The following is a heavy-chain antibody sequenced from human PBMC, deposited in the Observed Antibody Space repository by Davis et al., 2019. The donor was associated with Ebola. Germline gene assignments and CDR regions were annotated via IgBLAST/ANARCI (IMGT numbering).Heavy chain of an antibody. CDR2: ISYDGSNK. V-gene: IGHV3-30*18. CDR1: GFTFSSFW. CDR3: AKVRSYDAFDI. Sequence: GESLKTSCAASGFTFSSFWMSWVRQAPGKGLGWVAVISYDGSNKYYADSVKGRFTISRDNSKNTLYLQMNSLRAEDTAVYYCAKVRSYDAFDIWGQGTMVTVSS. J-gene: IGHJ3*02.